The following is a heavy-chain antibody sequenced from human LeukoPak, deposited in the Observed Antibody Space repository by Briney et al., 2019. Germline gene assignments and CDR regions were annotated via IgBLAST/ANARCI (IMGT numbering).Heavy chain of an antibody. CDR1: GFTVSSNY. J-gene: IGHJ4*02. Sequence: GGSLRPSCAASGFTVSSNYMSWVRQAPGKGLEWVSVIYSGGSTYYADSVKGRFTISRDNSKNTLYLQMDSLRAEDTAVYYCAGAFYDYWGQGTLVTVSS. CDR2: IYSGGST. CDR3: AGAFYDY. V-gene: IGHV3-53*01.